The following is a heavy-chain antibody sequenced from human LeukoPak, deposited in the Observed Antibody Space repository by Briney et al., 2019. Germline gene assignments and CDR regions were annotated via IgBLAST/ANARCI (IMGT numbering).Heavy chain of an antibody. V-gene: IGHV1-46*01. J-gene: IGHJ4*02. CDR1: GYTFTNYY. CDR2: INPSDGKT. D-gene: IGHD3-16*02. Sequence: ASVKVSCKASGYTFTNYYMHWVRQAPAQGLEWMGIINPSDGKTSYAQKFQGRVTMTEDTSISTAYMELSRLRSDDTAVYYCARITFGGVIVRRYFDYWGQGTLVTVSS. CDR3: ARITFGGVIVRRYFDY.